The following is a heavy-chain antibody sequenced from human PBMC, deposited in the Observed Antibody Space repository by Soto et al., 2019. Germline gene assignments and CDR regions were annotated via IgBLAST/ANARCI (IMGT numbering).Heavy chain of an antibody. V-gene: IGHV1-69*13. CDR2: IIPIFGTA. CDR3: AREGRSGGSCYSCLDP. J-gene: IGHJ5*02. Sequence: SVKVSCKASGGTFSSYAISWVRQAPGQGLEWMGGIIPIFGTANYAQKFQGRVTITADESTSTAYMELSSLRSEDTAVYYCAREGRSGGSCYSCLDPWGQGTLVTVSS. CDR1: GGTFSSYA. D-gene: IGHD2-15*01.